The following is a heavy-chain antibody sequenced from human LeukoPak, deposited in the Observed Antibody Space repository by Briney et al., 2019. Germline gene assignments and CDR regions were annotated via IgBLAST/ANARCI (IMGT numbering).Heavy chain of an antibody. CDR2: INPSSGGA. V-gene: IGHV1-2*02. Sequence: ASVKVSCKASGYTFTGYYVHWVRQAPGQGLEWMGWINPSSGGANYAQKFQGRVTMTRDTSISTAYLELSRLRSDDTAVYYCARSYRGRRFDYWGQGTLVTVSS. CDR1: GYTFTGYY. J-gene: IGHJ4*02. CDR3: ARSYRGRRFDY. D-gene: IGHD2-21*01.